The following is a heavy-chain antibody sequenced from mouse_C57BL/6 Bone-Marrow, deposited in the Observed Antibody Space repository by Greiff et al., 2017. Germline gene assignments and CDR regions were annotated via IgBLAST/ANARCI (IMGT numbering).Heavy chain of an antibody. Sequence: VQLQQPGAELVRPGTSVKLSCKASGYTFTSYWMHWVKQRPGQGLEWIGVIDPSDSYTNYNQKFKGKATLTVDTSSSTAYMQLSSLTSEDSAVYYCARRGYCYDDWGQGTTLTVSS. CDR1: GYTFTSYW. D-gene: IGHD2-12*01. J-gene: IGHJ2*01. CDR3: ARRGYCYDD. V-gene: IGHV1-59*01. CDR2: IDPSDSYT.